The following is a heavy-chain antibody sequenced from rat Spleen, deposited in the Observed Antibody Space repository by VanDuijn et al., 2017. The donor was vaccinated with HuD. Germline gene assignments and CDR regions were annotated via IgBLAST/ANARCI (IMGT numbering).Heavy chain of an antibody. CDR2: ISYDGRRT. CDR3: ASRTGNWFAY. CDR1: GFTFSDYN. V-gene: IGHV5-7*01. J-gene: IGHJ3*01. D-gene: IGHD4-2*01. Sequence: EVQLVESDGGLVQPGRSLKLSCAASGFTFSDYNMAWVRQAPKKGLEWVATISYDGRRTYYRDSVKGRFTISRDNAKSILYLQMDSLRSEDTATYYCASRTGNWFAYWGQGTLVTVSS.